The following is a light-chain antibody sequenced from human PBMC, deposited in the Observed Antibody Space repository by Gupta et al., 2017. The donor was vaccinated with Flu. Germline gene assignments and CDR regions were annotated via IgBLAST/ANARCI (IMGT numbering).Light chain of an antibody. CDR1: GGSTAIGC. Sequence: TITCTRSGGSTAIGCNHCYRHRPRTSPTPVLLVYKRSPRGSAVPVGFSVASSATSASLTINGLKAEEEAEYYCQSSDTSHHGAVFGGGTKLTVL. CDR3: QSSDTSHHGAV. J-gene: IGLJ2*01. CDR2: VYK. V-gene: IGLV6-57*01.